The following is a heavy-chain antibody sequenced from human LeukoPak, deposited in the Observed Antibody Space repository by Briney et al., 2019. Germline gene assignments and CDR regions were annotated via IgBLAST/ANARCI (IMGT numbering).Heavy chain of an antibody. CDR2: INHSGST. V-gene: IGHV4-34*01. CDR3: ARLIDGSYYLDY. J-gene: IGHJ4*02. CDR1: GGSFSGYY. D-gene: IGHD1-26*01. Sequence: PSETLSLTCAVYGGSFSGYYWSWIRQPPGKGLEWIGEINHSGSTNYNPSLKSRVTISVDTSKNQFSLKLSSVTAADTAVYCCARLIDGSYYLDYWGQGTLVTVSS.